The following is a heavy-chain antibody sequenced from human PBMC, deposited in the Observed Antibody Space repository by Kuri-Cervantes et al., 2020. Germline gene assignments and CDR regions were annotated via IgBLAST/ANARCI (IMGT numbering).Heavy chain of an antibody. Sequence: ESLKISCSVSGGSIINYYWSWIRQPAGKGLEWIGRIYTSGSTNYNPSLKSRVTISVDTSKNQFSLKLSSVTAADTAVYYCARDISSGWYGWFDPWGQGTLVTVSS. V-gene: IGHV4-4*07. CDR1: GGSIINYY. CDR3: ARDISSGWYGWFDP. CDR2: IYTSGST. D-gene: IGHD6-19*01. J-gene: IGHJ5*02.